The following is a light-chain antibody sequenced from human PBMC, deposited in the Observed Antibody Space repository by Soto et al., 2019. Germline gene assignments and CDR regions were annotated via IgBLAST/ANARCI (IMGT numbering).Light chain of an antibody. Sequence: QSALTQPASVSGSPGQSITISCTGTSSDVGGYNYVSWYQQHPGKAPKLMIFDVSLRPSGVSTRFSASKSGNTASLTISGLQAEDEGDYYCSSYAGSTTLVIFGGGTKLTVL. J-gene: IGLJ2*01. CDR3: SSYAGSTTLVI. CDR2: DVS. V-gene: IGLV2-14*03. CDR1: SSDVGGYNY.